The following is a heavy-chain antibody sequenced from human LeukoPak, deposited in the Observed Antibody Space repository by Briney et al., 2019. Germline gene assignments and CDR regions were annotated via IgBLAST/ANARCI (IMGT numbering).Heavy chain of an antibody. CDR1: GFTFSSYS. CDR2: ISSSSSTI. V-gene: IGHV3-48*01. CDR3: ARQPPTHHFDY. J-gene: IGHJ4*02. Sequence: GGSLRLSCAASGFTFSSYSMNWVRQAPGNGLEWVSYISSSSSTIYYADSVKGRFTISRDNAKNSLYLQMNSLRAEDTAVYYCARQPPTHHFDYWGQGTLVTVSS.